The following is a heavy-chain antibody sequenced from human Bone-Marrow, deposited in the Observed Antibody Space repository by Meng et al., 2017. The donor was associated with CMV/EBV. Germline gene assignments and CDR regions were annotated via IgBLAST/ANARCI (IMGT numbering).Heavy chain of an antibody. CDR3: ARSGRWGAVITPRVSGWFDP. CDR2: INHSGST. CDR1: GGSFSGYY. J-gene: IGHJ5*02. V-gene: IGHV4-34*01. D-gene: IGHD3-10*01. Sequence: SETLSLTCAVYGGSFSGYYWSWIRQPPGKGLEWIGEINHSGSTNYNPSLKSRVTISVDTSKNQFSLKLSSVTAADTAVYYCARSGRWGAVITPRVSGWFDPWGQGTLVTVSS.